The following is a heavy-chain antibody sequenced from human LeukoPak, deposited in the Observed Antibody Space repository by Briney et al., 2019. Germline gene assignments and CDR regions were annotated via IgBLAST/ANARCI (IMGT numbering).Heavy chain of an antibody. D-gene: IGHD3-9*01. CDR1: GYTFNNYG. J-gene: IGHJ5*02. V-gene: IGHV1-18*01. CDR3: AKDWHILTGRNCFDP. Sequence: GASVKVSCKASGYTFNNYGISWVRQAPGQGLEWMGWVTSYNGDTNYAQKFPGRVTMSTDTSTSTAYMELRSLRFDDTSIYYCAKDWHILTGRNCFDPWGQGTLVTVSS. CDR2: VTSYNGDT.